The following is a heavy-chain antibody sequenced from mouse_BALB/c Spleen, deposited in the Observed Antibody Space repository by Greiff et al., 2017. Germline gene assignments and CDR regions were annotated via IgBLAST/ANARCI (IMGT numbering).Heavy chain of an antibody. CDR1: GYTFTSYV. CDR2: INPYNDGT. D-gene: IGHD2-2*01. V-gene: IGHV1-14*01. CDR3: ARSGGGYLWYFDV. J-gene: IGHJ1*01. Sequence: VHVKQSGPELVKPGASVKMSCKASGYTFTSYVMHWVKQKPGQGLEWIGYINPYNDGTKYNEKFKGKATLTSDKSSSTAYMELSSLTSEDSAVYYCARSGGGYLWYFDVWGAGTTVTVSS.